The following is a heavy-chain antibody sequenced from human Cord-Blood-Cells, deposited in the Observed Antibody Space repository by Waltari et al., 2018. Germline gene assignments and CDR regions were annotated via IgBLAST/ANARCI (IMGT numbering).Heavy chain of an antibody. CDR2: IYYSGST. CDR3: ARRSIAAAGTNYYYYYMDV. CDR1: GGSLSSYS. D-gene: IGHD6-13*01. V-gene: IGHV4-59*08. Sequence: QVQLQESGPGLVKPSETLSLTCTVSGGSLSSYSWNCIRHAPGQGLEWIGYIYYSGSTNYNPSLKSRVTISVDTSKNQFSLKLSSVTAADTAVYYCARRSIAAAGTNYYYYYMDVWGKGTTVTVSS. J-gene: IGHJ6*03.